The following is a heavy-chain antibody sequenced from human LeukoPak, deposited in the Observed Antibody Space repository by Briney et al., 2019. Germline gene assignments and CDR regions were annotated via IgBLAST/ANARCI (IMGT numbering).Heavy chain of an antibody. J-gene: IGHJ5*02. Sequence: SETLSLTCTVSGGSISSYYWSWIRQPPGKGLEWIGYIYYSGSTNYNPSLKSRVTISVDTSKNQFSLKLSSVTAADTAVYYCAGSRKKDWFDPWGQGTLVTVSS. CDR3: AGSRKKDWFDP. CDR2: IYYSGST. V-gene: IGHV4-59*01. CDR1: GGSISSYY.